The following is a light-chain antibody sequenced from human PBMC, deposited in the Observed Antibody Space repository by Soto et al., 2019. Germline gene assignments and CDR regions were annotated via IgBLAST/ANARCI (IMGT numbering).Light chain of an antibody. Sequence: SVLTQSPATLSFAPLEVATLSCRSMHSIPNYLAWYQQKPGQAPRLLIYDVSNRATGTPARFSGSGSGTDFTLTIGSLEPEDFAVYYCQQRSNWPQITFGQGTRLETK. CDR1: HSIPNY. CDR2: DVS. CDR3: QQRSNWPQIT. J-gene: IGKJ5*01. V-gene: IGKV3-11*01.